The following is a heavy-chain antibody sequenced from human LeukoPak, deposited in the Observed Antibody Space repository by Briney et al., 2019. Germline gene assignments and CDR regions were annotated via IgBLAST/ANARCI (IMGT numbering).Heavy chain of an antibody. CDR3: AREKALWFGESPLDV. D-gene: IGHD3-10*01. Sequence: PSETLSLTCTVSGGSISSYYWSWIRQPPGKGLEWIWYIYYSGSTNYNPSLKSRVTISVDTSKNQFSLKLSSVTAADTAVYYCAREKALWFGESPLDVWGQGTTVTVSS. CDR1: GGSISSYY. J-gene: IGHJ6*02. V-gene: IGHV4-59*01. CDR2: IYYSGST.